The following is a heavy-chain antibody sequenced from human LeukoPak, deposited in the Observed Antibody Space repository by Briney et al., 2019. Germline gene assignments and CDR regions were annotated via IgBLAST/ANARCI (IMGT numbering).Heavy chain of an antibody. J-gene: IGHJ3*02. Sequence: PSETLSLTCTVSGGSISSYYWSWIRQPAGEGLEWIGHIYSTGSTNYNPSLKSRVTLSVDRSKNQFSLKLTSVTAADTAVYYCARDYHDSSGYYGAPDAFDIWGQGTMVTVSS. V-gene: IGHV4-4*07. CDR2: IYSTGST. CDR3: ARDYHDSSGYYGAPDAFDI. D-gene: IGHD3-22*01. CDR1: GGSISSYY.